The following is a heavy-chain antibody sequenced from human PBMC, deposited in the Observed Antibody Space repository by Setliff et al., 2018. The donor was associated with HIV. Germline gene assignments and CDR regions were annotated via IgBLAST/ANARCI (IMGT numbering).Heavy chain of an antibody. CDR3: SRQGYLGSGNPIPFDY. Sequence: PSETLSLTCTVSGDSITRGYYWGWVRQPPGKGLEWIGCISHSGSTYHNPSLKSRLILSIDTSAGRFSLKLKSVAATDTAVYYCSRQGYLGSGNPIPFDYWGPGTLVTVSS. CDR1: GDSITRGYY. J-gene: IGHJ4*02. CDR2: ISHSGST. V-gene: IGHV4-38-2*02. D-gene: IGHD3-10*01.